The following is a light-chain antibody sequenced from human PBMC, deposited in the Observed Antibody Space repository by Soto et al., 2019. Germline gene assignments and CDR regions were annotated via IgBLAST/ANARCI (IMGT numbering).Light chain of an antibody. Sequence: QSVLTQPPSLSGAPGQRVTISCTGSSYNIGAGYEVHWYQQLPRTAPKLLIYGNSNRPSGVPDRFSGSKSGTSASLAITGLQAEDEADYYCQSYDNSLSGMVFGGGTKVTVL. J-gene: IGLJ2*01. V-gene: IGLV1-40*01. CDR3: QSYDNSLSGMV. CDR2: GNS. CDR1: SYNIGAGYE.